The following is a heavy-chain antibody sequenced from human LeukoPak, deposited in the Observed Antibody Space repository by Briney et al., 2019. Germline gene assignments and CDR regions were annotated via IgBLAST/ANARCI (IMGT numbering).Heavy chain of an antibody. D-gene: IGHD3-3*01. CDR1: GYTFTSYG. V-gene: IGHV1-18*01. CDR3: ARDSRYYDFWSGYGSQVYVDY. J-gene: IGHJ4*02. CDR2: ISAYNGNT. Sequence: ASVKVSCKASGYTFTSYGISWVRQAPGQGLEWMGWISAYNGNTNYAQKLQGRVTMTTDTSTSTAYMELRSLRSDDAAVYYCARDSRYYDFWSGYGSQVYVDYWGQGTLVTVSS.